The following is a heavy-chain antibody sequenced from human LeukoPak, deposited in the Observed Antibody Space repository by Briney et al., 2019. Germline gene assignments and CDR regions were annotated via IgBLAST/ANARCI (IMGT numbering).Heavy chain of an antibody. CDR1: GGSISSYY. D-gene: IGHD3-10*01. CDR3: ARRRRGSYYGSGTYMDV. J-gene: IGHJ6*03. CDR2: IYYSGST. Sequence: SETLSLTCTVSGGSISSYYWSWIRQPPGKGLEWIGYIYYSGSTNYNPSLKSRVTISVDTSKNQFSLKLSSVTAADTAVYYCARRRRGSYYGSGTYMDVWGKGTTVTVSS. V-gene: IGHV4-59*08.